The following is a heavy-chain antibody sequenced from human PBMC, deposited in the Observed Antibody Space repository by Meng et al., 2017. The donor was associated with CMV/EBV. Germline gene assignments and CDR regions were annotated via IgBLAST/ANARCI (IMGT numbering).Heavy chain of an antibody. CDR3: ARVRGAFGGVIVSLGFDY. CDR1: GGSISSGDYY. CDR2: IYYSGST. D-gene: IGHD3-16*02. J-gene: IGHJ4*02. Sequence: SETLSLTCTVSGGSISSGDYYWSWIRQPPGKGLEWIGYIYYSGSTYYNPSLKSRVTISVDTSKNQFSLKLSSVTAADTAVYYCARVRGAFGGVIVSLGFDYWGQGTLVTRLL. V-gene: IGHV4-30-4*08.